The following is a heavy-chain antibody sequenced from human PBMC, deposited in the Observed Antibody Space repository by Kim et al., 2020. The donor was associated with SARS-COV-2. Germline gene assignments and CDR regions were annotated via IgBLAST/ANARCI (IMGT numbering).Heavy chain of an antibody. Sequence: SETLSLTCTVSGGSISSYYWSWIRQPPGKGLEWIGYIYYSGSTNYNPSLKSRVTISVDTSKNQFSLKLSSVTAADTAVYYCARAWGYSSGWFGGGRYFDYWGQGTLVTVSS. J-gene: IGHJ4*02. D-gene: IGHD6-19*01. CDR3: ARAWGYSSGWFGGGRYFDY. CDR2: IYYSGST. V-gene: IGHV4-59*13. CDR1: GGSISSYY.